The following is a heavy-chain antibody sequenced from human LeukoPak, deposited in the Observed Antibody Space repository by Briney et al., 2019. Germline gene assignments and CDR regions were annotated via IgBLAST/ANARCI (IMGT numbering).Heavy chain of an antibody. D-gene: IGHD6-13*01. CDR2: INWNGGST. Sequence: GGSLRLSCAASGFTFDDYGMSWVRQAPGKGLEWVSGINWNGGSTGYADSVKGRFTISRDNAKNSLYLQMNSLRAEDTALYYCARGRAAAAPGGFDYWGQGTLVTVSS. V-gene: IGHV3-20*04. CDR3: ARGRAAAAPGGFDY. J-gene: IGHJ4*02. CDR1: GFTFDDYG.